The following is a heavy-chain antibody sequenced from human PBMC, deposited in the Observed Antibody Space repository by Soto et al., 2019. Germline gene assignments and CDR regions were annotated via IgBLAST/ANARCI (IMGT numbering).Heavy chain of an antibody. CDR1: GGSISSGGYY. J-gene: IGHJ5*02. Sequence: QVQLQESGPGLVKPSQTLSLACTVSGGSISSGGYYWSWIRQHPGKGLEWIGYIYYSGSTYYNPSLKSRVTISVDTSKNQFSLKLSSVTAADTAVYYCARATPLRFLEWLLPRWFDPWGQGTLVTVSS. D-gene: IGHD3-3*01. CDR3: ARATPLRFLEWLLPRWFDP. V-gene: IGHV4-31*03. CDR2: IYYSGST.